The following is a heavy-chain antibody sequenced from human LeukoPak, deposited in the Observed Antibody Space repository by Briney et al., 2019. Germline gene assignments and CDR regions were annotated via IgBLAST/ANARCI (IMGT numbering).Heavy chain of an antibody. J-gene: IGHJ5*01. V-gene: IGHV3-21*01. D-gene: IGHD3-3*01. CDR3: ARNYDFWSGYFNSVDS. CDR2: ISSSSSYI. Sequence: PGGSLRLSCAASGFTFSSHTMNWVRQAPGKGLEWVSSISSSSSYIYYADSVKGRFTISRDNAKNSPYLRMNSLRAEDTAVYYCARNYDFWSGYFNSVDSWGQGTLVTVSS. CDR1: GFTFSSHT.